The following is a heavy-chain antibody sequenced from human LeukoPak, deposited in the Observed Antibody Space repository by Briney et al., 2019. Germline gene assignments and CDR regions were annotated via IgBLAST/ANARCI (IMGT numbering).Heavy chain of an antibody. J-gene: IGHJ4*02. Sequence: GGSLRLSCAASGFTFSSYSMNWVRQAPGKGLEWVSSISSSSSYIYYADSVKGRFTISRDNAKNSLDLQMNSLRAEDTAVYYCARELEYSSGWYDYWGQGTLVTVSS. CDR2: ISSSSSYI. CDR1: GFTFSSYS. CDR3: ARELEYSSGWYDY. V-gene: IGHV3-21*01. D-gene: IGHD6-19*01.